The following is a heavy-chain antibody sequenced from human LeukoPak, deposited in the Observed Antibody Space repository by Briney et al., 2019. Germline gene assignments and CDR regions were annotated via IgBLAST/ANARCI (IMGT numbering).Heavy chain of an antibody. D-gene: IGHD2/OR15-2a*01. Sequence: GGSLRLSCAVSTFNLSDYTIHWVRQAPGKWLEWISYMSPSDSSIYYADSGKGRFTVSRDSVKNSLYLHMSRLRTEDTAAYFCARDPRGYCTSSKCYYFSYMDVWGKGTTVTVSS. CDR2: MSPSDSSI. CDR3: ARDPRGYCTSSKCYYFSYMDV. J-gene: IGHJ6*03. CDR1: TFNLSDYT. V-gene: IGHV3-48*04.